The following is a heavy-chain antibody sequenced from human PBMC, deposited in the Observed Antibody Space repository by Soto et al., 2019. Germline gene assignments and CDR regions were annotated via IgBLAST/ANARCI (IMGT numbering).Heavy chain of an antibody. CDR2: ISNDGSNE. V-gene: IGHV3-30*03. CDR1: GFACSNYG. CDR3: ARSYWQHLPDC. Sequence: QVQLVESGGGVAQPGRSLRLSCAASGFACSNYGMNWVRQTPGTGLEWVAVISNDGSNEYYADSVKGRFTISRDNSRNTLYLQMNSPRAEDTAVYYCARSYWQHLPDCWGQGTLVTVSS. D-gene: IGHD2-21*01. J-gene: IGHJ4*02.